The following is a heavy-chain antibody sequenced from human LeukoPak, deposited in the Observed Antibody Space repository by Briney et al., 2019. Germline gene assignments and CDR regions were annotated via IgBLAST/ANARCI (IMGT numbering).Heavy chain of an antibody. V-gene: IGHV3-21*01. CDR3: VRGGYRGFDYEY. CDR1: GLTFSTYS. J-gene: IGHJ4*02. CDR2: ISPDSNYK. D-gene: IGHD5-12*01. Sequence: PGGSLRPSCAASGLTFSTYSMNWLRLAPGKGLEWVSSISPDSNYKYYVDSVKGRFTISRDNAKSSLYLQMNSLRAEDTAVYYCVRGGYRGFDYEYWGQGTLVTVSS.